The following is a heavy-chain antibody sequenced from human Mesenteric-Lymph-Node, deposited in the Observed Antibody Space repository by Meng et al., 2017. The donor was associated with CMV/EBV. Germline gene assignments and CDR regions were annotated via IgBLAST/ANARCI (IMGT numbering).Heavy chain of an antibody. CDR1: GFTFSSYW. Sequence: GGSLRLSCAASGFTFSSYWMSWVRQAPGKGLEWVANIKQDGSEKYYVDSVKGRFTISRDNAKNSLYLQMNSLRAEDTAVYYCAKSYSGSWPSFDYWGQGTLVTVSS. V-gene: IGHV3-7*01. CDR2: IKQDGSEK. J-gene: IGHJ4*02. CDR3: AKSYSGSWPSFDY. D-gene: IGHD1-26*01.